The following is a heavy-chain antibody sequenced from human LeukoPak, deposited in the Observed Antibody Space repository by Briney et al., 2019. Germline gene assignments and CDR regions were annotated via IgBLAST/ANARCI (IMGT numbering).Heavy chain of an antibody. CDR2: INSNSGGT. CDR1: GGTFTSYA. CDR3: ARDSSWY. Sequence: GASVKVSCTASGGTFTSYAIGWGRQAPGQGLEWMGWINSNSGGTNYAQKFQGRVTMTRDTSISTAYMELSSLRSDDTAVYYCARDSSWYWGQGTLVTVSS. V-gene: IGHV1-2*02. J-gene: IGHJ4*02.